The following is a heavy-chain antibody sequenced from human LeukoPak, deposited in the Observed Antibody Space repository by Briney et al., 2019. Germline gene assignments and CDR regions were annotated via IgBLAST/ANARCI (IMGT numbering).Heavy chain of an antibody. J-gene: IGHJ3*02. CDR2: ISAYNGNT. CDR3: ASGYCSGGSCPDGFDI. Sequence: ASVKVSCKASGYTFTSYGISWVRQAPGQGLEWMGWISAYNGNTNYAQKLQGRVTMTTDTSTSTVYMELRSLRSDDTAVYYCASGYCSGGSCPDGFDIWGQGTMVTVSS. CDR1: GYTFTSYG. D-gene: IGHD2-15*01. V-gene: IGHV1-18*01.